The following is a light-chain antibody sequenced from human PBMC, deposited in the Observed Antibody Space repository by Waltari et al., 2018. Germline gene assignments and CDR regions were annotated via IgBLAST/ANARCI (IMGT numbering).Light chain of an antibody. Sequence: SGLTQPPGCLSLSAGERATLACTASQSVTNNNLAWYQQKPGQAPRLLINGASTGAAGIPDRFSGSGSGTDFTLTISRLEPEDVAVYYCQQYGSSPLTFGGGTKVEIK. CDR1: QSVTNNN. CDR3: QQYGSSPLT. V-gene: IGKV3-20*01. CDR2: GAS. J-gene: IGKJ4*01.